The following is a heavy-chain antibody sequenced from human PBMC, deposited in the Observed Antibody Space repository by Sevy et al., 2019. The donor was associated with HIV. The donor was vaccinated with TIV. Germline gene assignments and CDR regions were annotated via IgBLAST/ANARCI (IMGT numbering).Heavy chain of an antibody. J-gene: IGHJ4*02. CDR3: ARAQGVLLWFGEFPL. Sequence: GGSLRLSCAASAFTFSSYAMHWVRQAPGKGLEWVAVISYDGNDKDYADSVKGRLNISRDNSKNTLYLQMNSLRIEDTAVYYCARAQGVLLWFGEFPLWGPGTLVTVSS. D-gene: IGHD3-10*01. V-gene: IGHV3-30*04. CDR2: ISYDGNDK. CDR1: AFTFSSYA.